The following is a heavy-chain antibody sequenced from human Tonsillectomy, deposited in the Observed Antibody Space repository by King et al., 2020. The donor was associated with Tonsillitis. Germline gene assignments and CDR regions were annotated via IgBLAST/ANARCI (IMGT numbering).Heavy chain of an antibody. Sequence: QLQESGPGLVKPSETLSLTCTVSGDSISSYYWSWIRQPAGKGLEWIGRMYASGSTSYNPSLKSRVTMPVDTSKNQFSLKLSSVTAADTAVYYCARGACSGGNCYLNYWGQGTLVTVSS. CDR2: MYASGST. CDR3: ARGACSGGNCYLNY. J-gene: IGHJ4*02. D-gene: IGHD2-15*01. V-gene: IGHV4-4*07. CDR1: GDSISSYY.